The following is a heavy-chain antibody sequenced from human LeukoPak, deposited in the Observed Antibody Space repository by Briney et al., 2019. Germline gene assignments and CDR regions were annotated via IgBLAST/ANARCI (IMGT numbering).Heavy chain of an antibody. CDR1: GGSISSYY. V-gene: IGHV4-59*01. CDR2: IYYSGST. CDR3: ARGGVGGTAASYYYYYGMDV. Sequence: SETLSLTCTVSGGSISSYYWSWIRQPLGKGLEWIGYIYYSGSTNYNPSLKSRVTISVDTSKNQFSLKLSSVTAADTAVYYCARGGVGGTAASYYYYYGMDVWGQGTTVTVSS. D-gene: IGHD2-8*02. J-gene: IGHJ6*02.